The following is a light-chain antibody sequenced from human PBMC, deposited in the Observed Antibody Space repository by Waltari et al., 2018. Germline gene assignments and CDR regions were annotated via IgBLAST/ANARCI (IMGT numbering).Light chain of an antibody. Sequence: QSALTQPASVSGSPGQSITISCPGTSSDVGGYNYVSWYQQHPGKAPKLMIYDVSNRPSGVSNRFSGSKSGNTASLTISGLQAEDEADYYCSSYTSSTVVFGGGTKLTVL. J-gene: IGLJ2*01. CDR1: SSDVGGYNY. V-gene: IGLV2-14*03. CDR2: DVS. CDR3: SSYTSSTVV.